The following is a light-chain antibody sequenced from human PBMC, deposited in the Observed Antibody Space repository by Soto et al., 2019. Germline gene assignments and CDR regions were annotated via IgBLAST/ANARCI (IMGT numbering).Light chain of an antibody. Sequence: DIQMTQSPSSVSASVGDRVTITCRASQDISSWLAWYQQKPGKAPKLLIYAASSLQSGVPSRFSGSASGTDFSLTISSLQPEDFATYYGQQANSFPLTVGQGTRLEIK. J-gene: IGKJ5*01. CDR2: AAS. CDR3: QQANSFPLT. CDR1: QDISSW. V-gene: IGKV1-12*01.